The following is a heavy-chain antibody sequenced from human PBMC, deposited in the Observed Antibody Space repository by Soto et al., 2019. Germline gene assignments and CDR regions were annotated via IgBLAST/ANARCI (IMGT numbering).Heavy chain of an antibody. CDR2: IYHSGST. D-gene: IGHD3-22*01. CDR1: GGSISSGGYS. CDR3: ARESYVDYYDSSGYSIVDY. V-gene: IGHV4-30-2*01. J-gene: IGHJ4*02. Sequence: QLQLQESGSGLVKPSQTLSLTCAVSGGSISSGGYSWSWIRQPPGKGLEWIGYIYHSGSTYYNPSLKSRVTISVDRSKTQFSLKLSSVTAADTAVYYCARESYVDYYDSSGYSIVDYWGQGTLVTVSS.